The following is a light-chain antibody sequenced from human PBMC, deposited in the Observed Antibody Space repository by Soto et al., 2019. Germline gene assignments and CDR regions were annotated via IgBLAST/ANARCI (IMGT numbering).Light chain of an antibody. CDR3: AAWDDSLSGPV. V-gene: IGLV1-47*01. J-gene: IGLJ2*01. CDR2: RNN. Sequence: QSVLTQPPSASGTPGQRVTISCSGSSSNIGSNYVYWYQQLPGTAPKLLIYRNNQRPSGVPDRFSGSKSGTSASLAISVLRSDDEADYYCAAWDDSLSGPVFGGGTKVTVL. CDR1: SSNIGSNY.